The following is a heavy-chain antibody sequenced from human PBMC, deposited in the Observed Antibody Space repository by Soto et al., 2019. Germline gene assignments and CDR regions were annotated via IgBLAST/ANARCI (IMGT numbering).Heavy chain of an antibody. CDR3: ARYSPAALQLWSYYYYYGMEV. D-gene: IGHD5-18*01. V-gene: IGHV3-48*03. J-gene: IGHJ6*02. CDR2: ISSSGSTI. CDR1: GFTFSSYE. Sequence: GGSLRLSCAASGFTFSSYEMNWVRQAPGKGLEWVSYISSSGSTIYYADSVKGRFTISRDNAKNSLYLQMNSLRAEDTAVYYCARYSPAALQLWSYYYYYGMEVWGQGTTV.